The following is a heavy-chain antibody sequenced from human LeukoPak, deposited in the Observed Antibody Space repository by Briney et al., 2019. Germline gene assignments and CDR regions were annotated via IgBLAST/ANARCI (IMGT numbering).Heavy chain of an antibody. CDR1: GYTFTSYY. V-gene: IGHV1-46*01. CDR3: ARALIAALDWFDP. CDR2: INPSGGST. D-gene: IGHD6-6*01. J-gene: IGHJ5*02. Sequence: ASVKVSCKASGYTFTSYYMHWVRQAPGQGLEWMGIINPSGGSTSYAQKFQGRVTMTRDTSTSTVYMELSGLRSEDTAVYYCARALIAALDWFDPWGQGTLVTVSS.